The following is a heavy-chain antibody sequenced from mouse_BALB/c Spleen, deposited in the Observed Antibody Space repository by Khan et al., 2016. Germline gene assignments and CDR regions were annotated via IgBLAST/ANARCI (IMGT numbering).Heavy chain of an antibody. D-gene: IGHD2-10*02. CDR2: INTGSNYT. J-gene: IGHJ4*01. Sequence: QVQLKQSGAELAKPGASVKMSCKASGYTFTRFWMHWVKQRPGQGLEWIGYINTGSNYTDYNQNFKDKATLTADKSSSTAYMLLSSMTSEDSAVXFCARWWYGNYLSQPMASWGQGISFTVSS. CDR3: ARWWYGNYLSQPMAS. CDR1: GYTFTRFW. V-gene: IGHV1-7*01.